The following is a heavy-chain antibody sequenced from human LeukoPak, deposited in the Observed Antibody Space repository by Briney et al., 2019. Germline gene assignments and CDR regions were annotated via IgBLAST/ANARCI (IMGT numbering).Heavy chain of an antibody. J-gene: IGHJ4*02. CDR3: AKSWGVEYSSGFYIGVDY. Sequence: GGSLRLSCGASGFTVSSNYISWVRQSPGEGVEWVSVFYSGGSTYYADSVKGRFTIYRDNSKSTVYLQMNSLRAEDTAVFYCAKSWGVEYSSGFYIGVDYCGQGTLVTVSS. CDR1: GFTVSSNY. V-gene: IGHV3-53*05. CDR2: FYSGGST. D-gene: IGHD3-22*01.